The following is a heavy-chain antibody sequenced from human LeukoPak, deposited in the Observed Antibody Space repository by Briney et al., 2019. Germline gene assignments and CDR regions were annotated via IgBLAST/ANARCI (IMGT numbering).Heavy chain of an antibody. CDR1: GYTFTSYD. CDR2: MNPNSGNT. V-gene: IGHV1-8*01. Sequence: GASVKVSCKASGYTFTSYDINWVRQATGQGLEWMGWMNPNSGNTGYAQKFQGRVTVTRNTSISTAYMELSSLRSEDTAVYYCARGNNWNDVFSCWGQGTLVTVSS. J-gene: IGHJ4*02. D-gene: IGHD1-20*01. CDR3: ARGNNWNDVFSC.